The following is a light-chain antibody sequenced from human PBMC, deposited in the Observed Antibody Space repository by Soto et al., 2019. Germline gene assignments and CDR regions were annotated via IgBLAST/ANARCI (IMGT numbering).Light chain of an antibody. CDR3: QHCHSLPLT. CDR2: DAS. Sequence: DIQMTQLPALVFTSVWDRVTITCKATQDINIYLNWYQQKTGKAPNLLIYDASNLEIGVPSRFSGSGSGTDFTFTISSLQPEDIATYYCQHCHSLPLTFGQGTRLEIK. CDR1: QDINIY. V-gene: IGKV1-33*01. J-gene: IGKJ5*01.